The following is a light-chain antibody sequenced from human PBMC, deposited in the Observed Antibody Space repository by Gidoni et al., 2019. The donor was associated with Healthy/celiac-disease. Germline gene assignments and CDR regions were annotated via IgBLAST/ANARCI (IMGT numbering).Light chain of an antibody. V-gene: IGKV1-8*01. Sequence: AIRMTQSPSSLSASTGDSVTITCRARQGISSYLAWYQQKPGKAPKLLIYAASTLQSGVPSRFSGSGSGTDFTLTISCLQSEDFATYYCQQYYSYPPTFGQGTKLEIK. CDR2: AAS. CDR1: QGISSY. CDR3: QQYYSYPPT. J-gene: IGKJ2*01.